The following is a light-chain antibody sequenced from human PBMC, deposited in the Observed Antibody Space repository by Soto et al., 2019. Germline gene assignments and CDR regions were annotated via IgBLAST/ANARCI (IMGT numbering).Light chain of an antibody. J-gene: IGKJ3*01. V-gene: IGKV1-39*01. CDR3: QQSYNVPFT. Sequence: DIQMTQSPASLAASLGDRITISCRASQTISNYLNWYHQKPGAAPKILIYGSSTLQSGFPSTFSGSGSGTEFTLSISSLQPEDFGTYYCQQSYNVPFTFGPGTKVDVK. CDR1: QTISNY. CDR2: GSS.